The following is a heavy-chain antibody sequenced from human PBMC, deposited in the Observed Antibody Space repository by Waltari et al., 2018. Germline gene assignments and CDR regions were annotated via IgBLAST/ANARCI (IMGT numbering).Heavy chain of an antibody. CDR2: VWYEGKNK. CDR1: GFTFSSYG. D-gene: IGHD3-22*01. V-gene: IGHV3-33*06. Sequence: QVQLVESGGGVVQPGRSLRLSCAASGFTFSSYGMHWVRQAPGKGLGGVAVVWYEGKNKDNADSVKGRFTIARENYKNTLNLQMNSLRVEDTAVYYCAKGRSYDSSGYYYGDWGQGTLVTVSS. J-gene: IGHJ4*02. CDR3: AKGRSYDSSGYYYGD.